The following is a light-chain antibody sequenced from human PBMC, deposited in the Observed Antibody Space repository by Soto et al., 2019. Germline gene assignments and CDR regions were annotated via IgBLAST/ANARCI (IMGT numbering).Light chain of an antibody. V-gene: IGKV3-20*01. CDR1: QSVSSSF. CDR2: GAS. CDR3: QQYGNSST. J-gene: IGKJ3*01. Sequence: EIVLTQSPGTLSLSPGERATLSCRASQSVSSSFLARYQQKPGQAPRLLIYGASSRAAGIPDRFSGSGSGTDFTLTISRLEPADFAVYYCQQYGNSSTFGPGTKVDFK.